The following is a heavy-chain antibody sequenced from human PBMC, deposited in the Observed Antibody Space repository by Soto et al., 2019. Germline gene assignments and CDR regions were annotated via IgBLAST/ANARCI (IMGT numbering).Heavy chain of an antibody. CDR3: ARHTFGVVTEGYWFDP. J-gene: IGHJ5*02. V-gene: IGHV3-53*01. CDR2: IYSGGST. D-gene: IGHD3-3*01. Sequence: GGSLRLSCAASGFTVSSNYMCWVRQAPGKGLEWVSVIYSGGSTYYADSVKGRFTISRDNSKNTLYLQMNSLRAEDTAVYYCARHTFGVVTEGYWFDPWGQGTLVTVSS. CDR1: GFTVSSNY.